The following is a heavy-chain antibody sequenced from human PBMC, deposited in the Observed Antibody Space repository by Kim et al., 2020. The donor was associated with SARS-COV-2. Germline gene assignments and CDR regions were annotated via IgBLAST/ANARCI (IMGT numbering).Heavy chain of an antibody. J-gene: IGHJ6*02. V-gene: IGHV3-23*02. CDR2: T. Sequence: TYYGESVKGRLTNARATSTNTLYLQMNSLRAEDTAVYYCAKDVWDYSGMDAWGQGTTVTVSS. D-gene: IGHD1-26*01. CDR3: AKDVWDYSGMDA.